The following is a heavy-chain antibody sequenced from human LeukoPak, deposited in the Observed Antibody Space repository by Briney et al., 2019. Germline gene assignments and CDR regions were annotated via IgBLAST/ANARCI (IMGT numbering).Heavy chain of an antibody. V-gene: IGHV1-46*01. CDR3: ARVAPYGQWLVSIDY. Sequence: ASVKVSCKASGYTFTSYYMHWVRQAPGQGLEWMGIINPSGGSTSYAQKFQGRVTMTRDTSTSTVYMELSGLRSEDTAVYYCARVAPYGQWLVSIDYWGQGTLVTVSS. J-gene: IGHJ4*02. CDR2: INPSGGST. D-gene: IGHD6-19*01. CDR1: GYTFTSYY.